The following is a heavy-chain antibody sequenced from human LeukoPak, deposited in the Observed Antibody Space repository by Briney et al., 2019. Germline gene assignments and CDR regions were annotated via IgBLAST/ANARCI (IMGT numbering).Heavy chain of an antibody. CDR3: ARSYSSSDHYYYYGMDV. CDR1: GGSISSYY. Sequence: SETLSLTCTVSGGSISSYYWNWIRQPPGKGLEWIGYINYIRTTDYNPSLKTRVTISLDTSKNRFSLKLSSVTAADTAMYYCARSYSSSDHYYYYGMDVWGQGTTVTVSS. J-gene: IGHJ6*02. D-gene: IGHD6-13*01. CDR2: INYIRTT. V-gene: IGHV4-59*08.